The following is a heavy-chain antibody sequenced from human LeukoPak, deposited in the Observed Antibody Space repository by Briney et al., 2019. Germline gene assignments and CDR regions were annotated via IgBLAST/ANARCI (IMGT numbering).Heavy chain of an antibody. V-gene: IGHV4-39*01. D-gene: IGHD6-19*01. Sequence: SETLSLTCTVSGGSISSSSYYWGWIRQPPGKGLEWIGCIYYSGSTYYNPSLKSRVTISVDTSKNQFSLKLSSVTAADTAVYYCARRSAVAVPYYFDYWGQGTLVTVSS. J-gene: IGHJ4*02. CDR2: IYYSGST. CDR3: ARRSAVAVPYYFDY. CDR1: GGSISSSSYY.